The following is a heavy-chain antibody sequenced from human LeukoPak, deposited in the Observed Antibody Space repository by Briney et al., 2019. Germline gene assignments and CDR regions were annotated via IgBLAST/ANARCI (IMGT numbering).Heavy chain of an antibody. Sequence: SETLSLTCAVYGGSFSGYYWSWVRQPPGKGLEWIGEINHSGSTNYNPSLKSRVTISVDTSKNQFSLKLSSVTAADTAVYYCARVWLTTVTSIFDYWGQGTLVTVSS. CDR2: INHSGST. CDR1: GGSFSGYY. CDR3: ARVWLTTVTSIFDY. J-gene: IGHJ4*02. D-gene: IGHD4-17*01. V-gene: IGHV4-34*01.